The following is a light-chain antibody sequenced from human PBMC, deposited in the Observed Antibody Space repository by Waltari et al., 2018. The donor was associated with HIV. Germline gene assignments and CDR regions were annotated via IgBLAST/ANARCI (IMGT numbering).Light chain of an antibody. V-gene: IGLV1-47*01. CDR3: AAWDDSLSGRYV. Sequence: QSVLTQPPSASGTPGQRVPISCSGSSSNIGSNYVYWYQQLPGTAPKLLIYRNNQRPSGVPDRFSGSKSGTSASLAISGLRSEDEADYYCAAWDDSLSGRYVFGTGTKVTVL. CDR2: RNN. CDR1: SSNIGSNY. J-gene: IGLJ1*01.